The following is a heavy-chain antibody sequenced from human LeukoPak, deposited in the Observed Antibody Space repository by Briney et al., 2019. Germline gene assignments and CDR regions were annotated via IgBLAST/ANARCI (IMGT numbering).Heavy chain of an antibody. D-gene: IGHD3-22*01. CDR3: TTGYYYDSSGYYYYYYYVDV. CDR1: GFTFRNAW. J-gene: IGHJ6*03. CDR2: IKSKTDVGTT. V-gene: IGHV3-15*01. Sequence: GGSLRLSCAASGFTFRNAWMTWVRKAPGKGREWVGCIKSKTDVGTTDYAAPVKGRFTNSRDASKATLYLKMTSLQTEDTDVYYCTTGYYYDSSGYYYYYYYVDVWGKGTTITVSS.